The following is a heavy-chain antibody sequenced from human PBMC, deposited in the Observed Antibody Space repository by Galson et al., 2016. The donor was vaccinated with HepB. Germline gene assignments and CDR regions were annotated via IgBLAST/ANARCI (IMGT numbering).Heavy chain of an antibody. V-gene: IGHV3-49*03. CDR3: VRGGYCSRGPFYPRIEYFDH. Sequence: SLRLSCATSGFTFGHYALSWFRQAPGKGLEWIGFIRSTTYGGTTEYAASAKGRFSISKDDSISTAYLQMNSLKIEDTAVYYCVRGGYCSRGPFYPRIEYFDHWGQGILVTVSS. J-gene: IGHJ1*01. D-gene: IGHD2-15*01. CDR1: GFTFGHYA. CDR2: IRSTTYGGTT.